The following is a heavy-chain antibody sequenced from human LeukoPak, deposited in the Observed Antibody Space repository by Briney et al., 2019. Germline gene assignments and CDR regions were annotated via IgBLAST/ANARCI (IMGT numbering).Heavy chain of an antibody. J-gene: IGHJ4*02. D-gene: IGHD3-10*01. V-gene: IGHV1-2*02. CDR3: ARDLTGDAGSFFEF. CDR2: ISLKDGDT. CDR1: GFTFSAYH. Sequence: ASVKVSCTTSGFTFSAYHIHWVRQAPGQGREWMGWISLKDGDTTYSQKFQGRVTITRDTSISTAYMEVNRLISDDTAVYYCARDLTGDAGSFFEFWGQGTLVTVSS.